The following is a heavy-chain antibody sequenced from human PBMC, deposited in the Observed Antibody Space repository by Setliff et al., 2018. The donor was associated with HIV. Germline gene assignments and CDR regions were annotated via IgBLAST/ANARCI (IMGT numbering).Heavy chain of an antibody. CDR2: IWYDASKK. CDR1: GFTLNSYG. Sequence: PGGSLRLSCAASGFTLNSYGIHWVRQAPGKGLVWVALIWYDASKKEYSDSVKGRFNILRDDSKKTAYLQMNSLRDEDTAVYYCVKDVLKFWSGSGALDFWGPGTLVTVSS. V-gene: IGHV3-33*06. J-gene: IGHJ4*02. CDR3: VKDVLKFWSGSGALDF. D-gene: IGHD3-3*01.